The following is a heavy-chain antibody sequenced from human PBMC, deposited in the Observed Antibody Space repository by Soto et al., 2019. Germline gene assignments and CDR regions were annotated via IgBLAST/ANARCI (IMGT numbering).Heavy chain of an antibody. J-gene: IGHJ4*02. CDR2: IYYSGNT. D-gene: IGHD2-2*01. CDR1: GSSISSYY. CDR3: ARVSCSGINCRFDY. V-gene: IGHV4-59*01. Sequence: SETLSLTCTVSGSSISSYYWSWIRQPPGKGLKWIGYIYYSGNTNYIPSLKSRVTISIDAPRNQFSLNLSSVTAADTAVYYCARVSCSGINCRFDYWGQGALVTVS.